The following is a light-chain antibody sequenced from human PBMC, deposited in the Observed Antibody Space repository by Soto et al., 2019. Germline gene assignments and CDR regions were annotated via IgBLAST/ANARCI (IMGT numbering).Light chain of an antibody. V-gene: IGKV3-15*01. CDR1: QSVRSN. CDR2: GAS. Sequence: ELLMTQSPSPLSVSPGDRANLSCGASQSVRSNLAWYQQKAGKAPRLVIYGASTRATGIPARFSGSGSGTERTLTISSLQSEDVEVDYCQQYNHWPRTCGQGTKVDIK. CDR3: QQYNHWPRT. J-gene: IGKJ1*01.